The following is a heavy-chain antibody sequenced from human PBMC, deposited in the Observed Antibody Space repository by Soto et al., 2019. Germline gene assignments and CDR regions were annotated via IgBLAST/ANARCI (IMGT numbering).Heavy chain of an antibody. J-gene: IGHJ4*02. V-gene: IGHV4-34*01. Sequence: QVQLQQWGAGLLKPSETLSLTCAVYGGSFSGYYWSWIRQPPGKGLEWIGEINHSGSTNYNPSLKSRVTISVDTSKNQFSLKLSSVTAADTAVYYCARGSPVGGYCSGGSCPPGYFDYWGQGTLVTVSS. CDR1: GGSFSGYY. CDR3: ARGSPVGGYCSGGSCPPGYFDY. D-gene: IGHD2-15*01. CDR2: INHSGST.